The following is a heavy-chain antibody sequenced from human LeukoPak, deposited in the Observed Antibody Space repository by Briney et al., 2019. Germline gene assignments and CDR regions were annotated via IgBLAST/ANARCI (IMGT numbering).Heavy chain of an antibody. Sequence: GGSLRLSCAASGFTFSTYEMNWVRQAPGKGLEWVSYISNSGNTIYYADSVKGRFTISRDNAKNSLYLQMNSLRAEDTAVYYCAKDTPDSSAYYLENWGQGTLVTVSS. D-gene: IGHD3-22*01. CDR3: AKDTPDSSAYYLEN. CDR1: GFTFSTYE. V-gene: IGHV3-48*03. J-gene: IGHJ4*02. CDR2: ISNSGNTI.